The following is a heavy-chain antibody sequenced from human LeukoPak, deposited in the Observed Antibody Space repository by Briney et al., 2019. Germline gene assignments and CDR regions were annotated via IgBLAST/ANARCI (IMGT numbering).Heavy chain of an antibody. V-gene: IGHV4-39*07. CDR3: ASAYYYDSSGYFDY. Sequence: SETLSLTCTVSGGSISSSAYYWGWIRRPPGKGLEWIGSIHSSGSTYYNPSLKSRVTISVDRSKNQFSLKLSSVTAADTAVYYCASAYYYDSSGYFDYWGQGTLVTVSS. J-gene: IGHJ4*02. CDR2: IHSSGST. CDR1: GGSISSSAYY. D-gene: IGHD3-22*01.